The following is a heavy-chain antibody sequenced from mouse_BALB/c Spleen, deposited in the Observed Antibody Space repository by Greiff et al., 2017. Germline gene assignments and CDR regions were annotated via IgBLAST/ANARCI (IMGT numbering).Heavy chain of an antibody. CDR1: GYSFTGYY. D-gene: IGHD1-1*01. V-gene: IGHV1-26*01. Sequence: EVQLQQSGPELVKPGASVKISCKASGYSFTGYYMHWVKQSHVKSLEWIGRINPYNGATSYNQNFKDKASLTVDKSSSTAYLELHSLTSEDSAVYYCARVGIYYGLDYWGQGTTLTVSA. CDR3: ARVGIYYGLDY. CDR2: INPYNGAT. J-gene: IGHJ2*01.